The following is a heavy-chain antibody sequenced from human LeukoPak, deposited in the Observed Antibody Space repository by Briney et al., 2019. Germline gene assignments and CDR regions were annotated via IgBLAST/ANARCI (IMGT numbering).Heavy chain of an antibody. CDR1: GYTLTELS. CDR2: FDPEDGET. J-gene: IGHJ4*02. Sequence: ASVKVSCKVSGYTLTELSMHRVRQAPGKGLEWIGGFDPEDGETIYAQKFQGRVTMTEDTSTDTAYMELSSLRSEDTAVYYCATVDYVWGSYRPFDYWGQGTLVTVSS. CDR3: ATVDYVWGSYRPFDY. V-gene: IGHV1-24*01. D-gene: IGHD3-16*02.